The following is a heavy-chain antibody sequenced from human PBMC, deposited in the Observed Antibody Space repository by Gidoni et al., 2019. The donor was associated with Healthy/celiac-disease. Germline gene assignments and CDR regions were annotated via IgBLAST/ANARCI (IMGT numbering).Heavy chain of an antibody. CDR2: ISSDGSNK. CDR3: AKEAGEAAAEDYYYYMDV. J-gene: IGHJ6*03. Sequence: QVQLVESGGGVVQPGRSLRLSCAASGFTFSSYGMHWVRQAPGKGLEWVAVISSDGSNKYYADSVKGRFTISRDNSKNTLYLQMNSLRAEDTAVYYCAKEAGEAAAEDYYYYMDVWGKGTTVTVSS. CDR1: GFTFSSYG. D-gene: IGHD6-13*01. V-gene: IGHV3-30*18.